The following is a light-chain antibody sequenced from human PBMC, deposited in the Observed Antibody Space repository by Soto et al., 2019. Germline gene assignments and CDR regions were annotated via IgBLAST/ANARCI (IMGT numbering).Light chain of an antibody. J-gene: IGLJ2*01. CDR2: EVS. Sequence: QSALTQPASVSGSPGQSITISCTGTSSDVGGYNYVSWYQQHQGKAPKLMIYEVSHRPSGVSNRFSGSKSVITASLTISGLQAEDEDDYYCTSYTTSSARVVFGGGTQLTVL. CDR1: SSDVGGYNY. CDR3: TSYTTSSARVV. V-gene: IGLV2-14*01.